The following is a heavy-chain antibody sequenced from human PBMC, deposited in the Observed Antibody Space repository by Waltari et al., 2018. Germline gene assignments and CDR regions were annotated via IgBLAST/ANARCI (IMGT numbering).Heavy chain of an antibody. CDR3: AREIFRDGYNHPSND. Sequence: EVQLLESGGGLVQPGGSLRLSCAASGFTFSSYAMSGVRQVPGKGLGWVSAISGSGGSTYYADSVKGRFTISRDDSMNMVYLQMTSLRAEDTAVYYCAREIFRDGYNHPSNDWGQGTLVTVSS. J-gene: IGHJ4*02. CDR1: GFTFSSYA. V-gene: IGHV3-23*01. CDR2: ISGSGGST. D-gene: IGHD3-9*01.